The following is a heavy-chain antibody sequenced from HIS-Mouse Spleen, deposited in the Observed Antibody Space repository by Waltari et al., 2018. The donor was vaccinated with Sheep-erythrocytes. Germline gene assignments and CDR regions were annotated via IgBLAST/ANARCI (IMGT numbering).Heavy chain of an antibody. D-gene: IGHD1-26*01. V-gene: IGHV1-69*04. Sequence: QVQLVQSGAGLRRPGPSVKVPCKASEGPFSSYASGWLRQAPGQGLEWMGRIIPILGIANYAQKFQGRVTITADKSTSTAYMELSSLRSEDTAVYYCAQTGATTPHFDYWGQGTLVTVSS. CDR1: EGPFSSYA. CDR2: IIPILGIA. J-gene: IGHJ4*02. CDR3: AQTGATTPHFDY.